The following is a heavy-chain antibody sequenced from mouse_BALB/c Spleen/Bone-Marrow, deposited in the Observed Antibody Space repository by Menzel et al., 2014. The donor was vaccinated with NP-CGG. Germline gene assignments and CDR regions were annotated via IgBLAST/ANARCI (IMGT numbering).Heavy chain of an antibody. J-gene: IGHJ1*01. V-gene: IGHV1S81*02. D-gene: IGHD6-1*01. CDR1: GYSFTNYY. CDR2: INPSNGGT. CDR3: ARSSCGYWYFDV. Sequence: QVQLKESGAELVKPGASVKLSCKASGYSFTNYYMYWVKRRPGQGLEWIAEINPSNGGTNFNEKFKNKATLTVDKSSSTSYMQLSSLTSEDSAVYYCARSSCGYWYFDVWGAGTTVTVSS.